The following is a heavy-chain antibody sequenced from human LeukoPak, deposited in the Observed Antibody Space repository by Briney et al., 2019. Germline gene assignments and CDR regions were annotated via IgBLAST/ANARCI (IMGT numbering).Heavy chain of an antibody. CDR3: ARGAKGYCSSTSCPDFDY. V-gene: IGHV3-23*01. J-gene: IGHJ4*02. CDR1: GFTFSSYA. CDR2: ISGSGGST. D-gene: IGHD2-2*01. Sequence: GGSLRLSCAASGFTFSSYAMSWVRQAPGKGLEWVSGISGSGGSTYYADSVKGRFTISRDNAKNSLYLQMNSLRAEDTAVYYCARGAKGYCSSTSCPDFDYWGQGTLVTVSS.